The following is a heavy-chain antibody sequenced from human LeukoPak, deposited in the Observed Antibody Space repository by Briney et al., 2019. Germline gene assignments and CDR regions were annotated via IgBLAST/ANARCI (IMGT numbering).Heavy chain of an antibody. J-gene: IGHJ5*02. CDR2: IYYTGST. CDR3: AGLIRPGWFDP. CDR1: GGSISSSSYY. Sequence: SETLSLTCTVSGGSISSSSYYWAWIRQPPGKGLEWIGSIYYTGSTYYNPSLKSRVTISVDTSKNQFSLKLSSVTAADTAVYYCAGLIRPGWFDPWGQGTLVTVSS. D-gene: IGHD1-14*01. V-gene: IGHV4-39*07.